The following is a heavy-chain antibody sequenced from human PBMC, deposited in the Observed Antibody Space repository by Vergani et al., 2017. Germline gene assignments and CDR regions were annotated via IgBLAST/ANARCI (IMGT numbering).Heavy chain of an antibody. J-gene: IGHJ6*02. CDR2: ISSSSSTI. D-gene: IGHD3-3*01. CDR1: GFTFSSYS. Sequence: EVQLVESGGGLVQPGGSLRLSCAASGFTFSSYSMNWVRQAPGKGLEWVSYISSSSSTIYYADSVKGRFTISRDNAKNSLYLQMNSLRAEDTAVYYCASLTYYDFWSGYDGGMDVWGHGTTVTVSS. V-gene: IGHV3-48*01. CDR3: ASLTYYDFWSGYDGGMDV.